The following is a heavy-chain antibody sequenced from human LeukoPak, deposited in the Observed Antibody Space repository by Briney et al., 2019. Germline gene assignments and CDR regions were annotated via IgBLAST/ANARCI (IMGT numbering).Heavy chain of an antibody. V-gene: IGHV1-69*04. J-gene: IGHJ4*02. CDR1: GGTFSSYA. D-gene: IGHD6-13*01. CDR2: IIPILGIA. CDR3: ASYRDSSSRKIDY. Sequence: SVKVSCKASGGTFSSYAISWVRPAPGQGLEWMGRIIPILGIANYAQKFQGRVTITADKSTSTAYMELSSLRSEDTAVYYCASYRDSSSRKIDYWGQGTLVTVSS.